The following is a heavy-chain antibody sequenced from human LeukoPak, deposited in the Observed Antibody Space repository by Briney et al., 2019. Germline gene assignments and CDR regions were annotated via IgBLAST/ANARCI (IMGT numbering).Heavy chain of an antibody. Sequence: SETLSLTCAVSGYSLSSGYYWGWIRQPPGKGLEWIGGISPCGSTFYNPSLKSRVTISVDTSKNQFSLKLRSVTAADTAVYYCALSPLGAAGTWSGLFDYWGQGTLVTVSS. D-gene: IGHD6-13*01. CDR1: GYSLSSGYY. CDR3: ALSPLGAAGTWSGLFDY. CDR2: ISPCGST. V-gene: IGHV4-38-2*01. J-gene: IGHJ4*02.